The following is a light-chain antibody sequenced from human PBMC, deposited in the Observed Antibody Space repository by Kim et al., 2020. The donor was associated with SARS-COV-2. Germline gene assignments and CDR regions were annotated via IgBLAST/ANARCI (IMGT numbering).Light chain of an antibody. CDR2: GAS. CDR3: QQYNDWPLLT. J-gene: IGKJ4*01. CDR1: QSVGNN. Sequence: IVMTQSPATLSVSPGERVTLSCRASQSVGNNLAWYQQRPDQAPRLLIYGASTRATDISARFSGSGSGTEFTLTIRSLQSEDSAVYYCQQYNDWPLLTFGGGTKVDIK. V-gene: IGKV3-15*01.